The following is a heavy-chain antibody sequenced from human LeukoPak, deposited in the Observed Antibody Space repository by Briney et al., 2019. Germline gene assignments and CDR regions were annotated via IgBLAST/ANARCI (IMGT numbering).Heavy chain of an antibody. Sequence: SETLSLTCTVSGGSISSYYWSWIRQPPGKGLEWIGYIHYTGSTNYNPSLKTRVTISVDTSKNQFTLKLTSVTAADTAVYYCARVEEGYGSGRRENYYYYYMDVWGKGTTVTISS. CDR2: IHYTGST. CDR1: GGSISSYY. D-gene: IGHD3-10*01. V-gene: IGHV4-59*01. CDR3: ARVEEGYGSGRRENYYYYYMDV. J-gene: IGHJ6*03.